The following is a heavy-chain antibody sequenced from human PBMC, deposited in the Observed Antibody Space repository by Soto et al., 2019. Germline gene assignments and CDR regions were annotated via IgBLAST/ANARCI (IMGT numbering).Heavy chain of an antibody. V-gene: IGHV3-64D*08. J-gene: IGHJ4*02. D-gene: IGHD6-13*01. CDR1: GFTFSSYA. Sequence: PGGSLRLSCSASGFTFSSYAMHWVRQAPGKGLEYVSAISSNGGSTYYADSVKGRFTISRDNSKNTLYLQMSSLRAEDTAVYYCVKDPPPIAAPFFYFDYWGQGTLVTVSS. CDR2: ISSNGGST. CDR3: VKDPPPIAAPFFYFDY.